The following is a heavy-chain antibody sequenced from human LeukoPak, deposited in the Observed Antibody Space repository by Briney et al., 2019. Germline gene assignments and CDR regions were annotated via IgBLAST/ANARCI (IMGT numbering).Heavy chain of an antibody. CDR3: ARGRYVWGSYRPPHAFDI. J-gene: IGHJ3*02. CDR1: GGSISRGGYY. V-gene: IGHV4-31*03. Sequence: SSQTLSLTCTVSGGSISRGGYYWSWIRQHPGKGLEWNGYIYYSRSTYYNPSLKSRVTISVDTSKNQFSLKLSSVTAADTAVYYCARGRYVWGSYRPPHAFDIWGQGTMVTVSS. D-gene: IGHD3-16*02. CDR2: IYYSRST.